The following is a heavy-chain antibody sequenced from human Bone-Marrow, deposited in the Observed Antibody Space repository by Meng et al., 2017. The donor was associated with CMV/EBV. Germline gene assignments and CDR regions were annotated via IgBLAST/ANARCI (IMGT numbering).Heavy chain of an antibody. D-gene: IGHD2-2*01. CDR1: FSGSA. J-gene: IGHJ5*02. V-gene: IGHV3-73*01. CDR3: TRRVGYCSGISCPGFDP. Sequence: FSGSAMNWVRQASGKGLEWVGRIRSKANGYATAYAESVKGRFTISRDDSKNTAYLQMNGLKTDDTALYYCTRRVGYCSGISCPGFDPWGQGTLVTVSS. CDR2: IRSKANGYAT.